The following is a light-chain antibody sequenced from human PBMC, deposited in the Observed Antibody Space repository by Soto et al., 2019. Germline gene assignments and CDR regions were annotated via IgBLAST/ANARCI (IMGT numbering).Light chain of an antibody. J-gene: IGKJ5*01. V-gene: IGKV2-28*01. CDR2: LGS. CDR3: QYYDKLAKAIT. CDR1: QSLLHSNGYNY. Sequence: DVVITQSPLSLPVTLGHPASMSCRSSQSLLHSNGYNYLDWYLQKPGQSPQLLIYLGSNRASGVPDRFIGSGSGTDFTLTISRLEPEDFAVYYCQYYDKLAKAITFGQGTRLEIK.